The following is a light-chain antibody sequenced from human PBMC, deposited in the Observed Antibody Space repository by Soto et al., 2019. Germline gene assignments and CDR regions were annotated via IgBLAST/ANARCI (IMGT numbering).Light chain of an antibody. V-gene: IGKV3-20*01. CDR3: QQYGSSLWT. Sequence: ENVLTQSTDTLSLSPGERATLSCRASQSVSTPYLAWYQQRPGQAPRLLIYSTSTRASGIPDRFRGSGSGTDFTLTFSRLEPEDFAVYYCQQYGSSLWTFGQGTKGEIK. J-gene: IGKJ1*01. CDR2: STS. CDR1: QSVSTPY.